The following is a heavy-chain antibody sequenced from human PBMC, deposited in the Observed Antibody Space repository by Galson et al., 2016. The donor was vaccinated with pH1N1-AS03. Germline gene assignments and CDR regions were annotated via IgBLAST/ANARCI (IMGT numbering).Heavy chain of an antibody. Sequence: SLRLSCAASGFTFSNYAMSRVRQAPGKGPEWVSAIRNGGGTIWYADSVKGRFTISRDDSKNTLYLQMNSLIVGDTALYYCAKVTRERSIDMDFEHWGQGTPVTVSP. CDR2: IRNGGGTI. V-gene: IGHV3-23*01. J-gene: IGHJ4*02. D-gene: IGHD3-9*01. CDR3: AKVTRERSIDMDFEH. CDR1: GFTFSNYA.